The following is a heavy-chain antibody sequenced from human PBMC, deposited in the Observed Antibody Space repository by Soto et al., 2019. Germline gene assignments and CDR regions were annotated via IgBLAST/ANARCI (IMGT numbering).Heavy chain of an antibody. V-gene: IGHV4-39*01. CDR1: GGSISSSSYY. J-gene: IGHJ4*02. CDR2: IYYSGST. CDR3: ARRINYDILTGSIVDY. D-gene: IGHD3-9*01. Sequence: PSETLSLTCTVSGGSISSSSYYWGWIRQPPGKGLEWIGSIYYSGSTYYNPSLKSRVTISVDTSKNQFSLKLSSVTAADTAVYYCARRINYDILTGSIVDYWGQGTLVTVSS.